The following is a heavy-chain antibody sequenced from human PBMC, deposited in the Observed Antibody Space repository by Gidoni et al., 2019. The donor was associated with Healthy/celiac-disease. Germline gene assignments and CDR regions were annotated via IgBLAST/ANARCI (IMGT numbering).Heavy chain of an antibody. CDR3: ARVGGGIQLWQVACFDY. V-gene: IGHV4-34*01. J-gene: IGHJ4*02. Sequence: QVQLQQWRAGLLKPSETLSLTCAVYGGSFSGDYWSWIRQPPGKGLEWIGEINHSGSTNYNPSLKSRVTISVDTSKNQFSLKLSSVTAADTAVYYCARVGGGIQLWQVACFDYWGQGTLVTVSS. D-gene: IGHD5-18*01. CDR1: GGSFSGDY. CDR2: INHSGST.